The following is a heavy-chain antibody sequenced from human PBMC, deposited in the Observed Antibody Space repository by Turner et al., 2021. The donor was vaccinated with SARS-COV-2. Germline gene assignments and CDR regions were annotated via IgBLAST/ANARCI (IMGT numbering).Heavy chain of an antibody. V-gene: IGHV3-30*04. D-gene: IGHD1-26*01. J-gene: IGHJ4*02. Sequence: QVQLVESGGGVVQPGRSLRLPCAASGFTFSTYAMHWVRQAPGKGLEWVAVISYDGSNEYSADSVKGRFTSSRDNSKNTLYLQMISLRAEDTAVYYCARSRGGSYVGGFDYWGQGTLVIVSS. CDR1: GFTFSTYA. CDR3: ARSRGGSYVGGFDY. CDR2: ISYDGSNE.